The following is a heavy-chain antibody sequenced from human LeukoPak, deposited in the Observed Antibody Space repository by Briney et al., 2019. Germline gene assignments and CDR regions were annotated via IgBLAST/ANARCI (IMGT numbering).Heavy chain of an antibody. J-gene: IGHJ5*02. CDR1: GFTFSSYA. CDR3: AILIAAAGTSWFDP. D-gene: IGHD6-13*01. Sequence: GGSLRLSCAASGFTFSSYARSWVRQAPGKGLEWVSAISCSGGSKYYADSVRGRFTTARDTSKTSMYLQMTRLSAKATAVYYCAILIAAAGTSWFDPWGQGTLVTVSS. V-gene: IGHV3-23*01. CDR2: ISCSGGSK.